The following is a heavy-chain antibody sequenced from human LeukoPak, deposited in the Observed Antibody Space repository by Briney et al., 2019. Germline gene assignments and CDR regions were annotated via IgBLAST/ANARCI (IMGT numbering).Heavy chain of an antibody. CDR3: VRSLRSADF. V-gene: IGHV3-74*01. J-gene: IGHJ4*02. Sequence: PGGSLRLSCAASGFSFSSYWMHWVRQAPGKGLVWVSRIKTDGSSATYADSVKGRFTISRDNAKNTLFLQMDSLRAEDTALYYCVRSLRSADFWGQGTLVTVSS. CDR1: GFSFSSYW. CDR2: IKTDGSSA.